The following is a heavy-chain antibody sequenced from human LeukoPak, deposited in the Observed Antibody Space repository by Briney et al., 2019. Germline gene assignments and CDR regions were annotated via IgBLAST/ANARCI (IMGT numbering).Heavy chain of an antibody. CDR3: ARHRRKYTREYHFDS. CDR2: ISETGST. Sequence: SETLSLTGTVSGGSISGYYWGWLRQRPGEGLEWIGFISETGSTDYNPPLESRITMSVGTSNNQFSLRLRSVTAADTAVYYCARHRRKYTREYHFDSWGQGTLVTVSS. CDR1: GGSISGYY. D-gene: IGHD6-6*01. V-gene: IGHV4-59*06. J-gene: IGHJ4*02.